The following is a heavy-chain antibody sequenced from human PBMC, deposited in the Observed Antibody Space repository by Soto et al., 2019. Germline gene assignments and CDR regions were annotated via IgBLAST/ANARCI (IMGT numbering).Heavy chain of an antibody. J-gene: IGHJ6*02. V-gene: IGHV2-70*01. CDR2: IDWDDDK. CDR3: VRITDRYGDYAHYYYGMDV. D-gene: IGHD4-17*01. CDR1: GFSLSTSGMC. Sequence: SGPTLVNPTQTLTLTCTFSGFSLSTSGMCVSWIRQPPGKALEWLALIDWDDDKYYSTSLKTRLTISKDTSKNQVVLTMTNMELVDTATYYCVRITDRYGDYAHYYYGMDVWGQGTTVTVSS.